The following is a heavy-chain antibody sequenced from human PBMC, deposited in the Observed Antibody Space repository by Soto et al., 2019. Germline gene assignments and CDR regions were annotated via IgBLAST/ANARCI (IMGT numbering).Heavy chain of an antibody. D-gene: IGHD4-4*01. CDR1: GFTCSVYW. CDR3: ARPGYSNYGPGVDV. V-gene: IGHV3-74*01. CDR2: IDSDGSTT. Sequence: EVQLVESGGGLVQPGGSLRLSCAASGFTCSVYWMHWVRQAPGKGLVWVSRIDSDGSTTSYADSVKGRFTISRDNAKSTLYLQMNSLRAADTAVYYCARPGYSNYGPGVDVWGQGTTVTGSS. J-gene: IGHJ6*02.